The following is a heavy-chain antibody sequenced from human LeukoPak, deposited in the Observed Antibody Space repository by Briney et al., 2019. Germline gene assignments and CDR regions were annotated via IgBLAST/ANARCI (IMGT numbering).Heavy chain of an antibody. J-gene: IGHJ4*02. CDR3: ARDQDCSSTSCYIDY. CDR2: INWNGGST. V-gene: IGHV3-20*04. D-gene: IGHD2-2*02. CDR1: GFSFDDSG. Sequence: GRTLRLSCAASGFSFDDSGMSWVRHAPGPGMERVSGINWNGGSTGYADSVKDRFTISRDNAKNSLYLQMNSLRAEDTALYYCARDQDCSSTSCYIDYWGQGTLVTVSS.